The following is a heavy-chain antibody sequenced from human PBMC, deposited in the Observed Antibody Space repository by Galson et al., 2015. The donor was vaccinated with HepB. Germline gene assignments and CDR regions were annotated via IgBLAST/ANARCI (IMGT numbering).Heavy chain of an antibody. D-gene: IGHD2-15*01. V-gene: IGHV5-10-1*01. CDR3: ARHRSLYCSGGSCEAGWFDP. Sequence: QSGAEVKKPGESLRISCKGSGYSFTSYWISWVRQMPGKGLEWMGRIDPSDSYTNYSPSFQGHVTISADKSISTAYLQWSSLKASDTAMHYCARHRSLYCSGGSCEAGWFDPWGQGTLVTVSS. CDR2: IDPSDSYT. CDR1: GYSFTSYW. J-gene: IGHJ5*02.